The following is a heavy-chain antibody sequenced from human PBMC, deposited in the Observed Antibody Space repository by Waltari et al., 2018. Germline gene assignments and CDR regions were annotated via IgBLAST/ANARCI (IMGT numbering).Heavy chain of an antibody. D-gene: IGHD3-22*01. V-gene: IGHV4-59*01. Sequence: QVQLQESGTGLVKPSETLSLTCTVSGGSISSYYWSWIRQPPGKGLEWIGYIYYSGSTNYNPSLKSRVTISVDTSKNQFSLKLSSVTAADTAVYYCARDGGNYYDSSGYFDYWGQGTLVTVSS. CDR1: GGSISSYY. J-gene: IGHJ4*02. CDR2: IYYSGST. CDR3: ARDGGNYYDSSGYFDY.